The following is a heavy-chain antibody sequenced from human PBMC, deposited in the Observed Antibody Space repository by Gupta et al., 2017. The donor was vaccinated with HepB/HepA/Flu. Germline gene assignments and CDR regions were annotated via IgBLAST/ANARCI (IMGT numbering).Heavy chain of an antibody. D-gene: IGHD3-10*01. CDR1: GFTFSSYN. CDR2: IWHDGSDK. CDR3: AREYGVDGAGGMDV. J-gene: IGHJ6*02. V-gene: IGHV3-33*01. Sequence: QVQLVESGGGVVQPGRSLRLFCAASGFTFSSYNMHWARQAPGKGLEWVAVIWHDGSDKYHADSVKGRFTISRDNSKNTLYLQMNSLRAEDTAVYYCAREYGVDGAGGMDVWGQGTTVTVSS.